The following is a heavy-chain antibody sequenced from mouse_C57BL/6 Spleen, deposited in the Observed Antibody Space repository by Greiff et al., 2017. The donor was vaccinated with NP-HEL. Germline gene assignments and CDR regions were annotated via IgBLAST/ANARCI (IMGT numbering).Heavy chain of an antibody. CDR2: INPYNGGT. CDR1: GYTFTDYY. Sequence: EVQLQQSGPVLVKPGASVQMSCKASGYTFTDYYMNWVKQSPGKSLEWIGVINPYNGGTSYNQKFKGKATLTVDKSSSTAYMELNSLTSEDSAVYYCAREVIYYGYDGIAYWGQGTTLTVSS. J-gene: IGHJ2*01. V-gene: IGHV1-19*01. CDR3: AREVIYYGYDGIAY. D-gene: IGHD2-2*01.